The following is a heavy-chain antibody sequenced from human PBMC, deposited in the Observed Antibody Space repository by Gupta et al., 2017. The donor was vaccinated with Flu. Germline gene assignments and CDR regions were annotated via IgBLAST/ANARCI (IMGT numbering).Heavy chain of an antibody. CDR3: ARGHCGGDCYSNRGGFEYFDY. V-gene: IGHV4-34*01. CDR2: INHSGST. J-gene: IGHJ4*02. D-gene: IGHD2-21*02. Sequence: LEWIGEINHSGSTNYNPSLKSRVTISVDTSKNQFSLKLSSVTAADTAVYYCARGHCGGDCYSNRGGFEYFDYWGQGTLVTVSS.